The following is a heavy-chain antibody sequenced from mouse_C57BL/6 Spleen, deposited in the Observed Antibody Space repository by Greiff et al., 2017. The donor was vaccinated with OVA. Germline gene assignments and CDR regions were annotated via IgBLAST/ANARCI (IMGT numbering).Heavy chain of an antibody. CDR1: GFTFSDYY. D-gene: IGHD1-1*01. Sequence: DVHLVESEGGLVQPGSSMKLSCTASGFTFSDYYMAWVRQVPEKGLEWVANINYDGSSTYYLDSLKSRFIISRDNAKNILYLQMSSLKSEDTATYYCAREVVRGYAMDYWGQGTSVTVSS. J-gene: IGHJ4*01. V-gene: IGHV5-16*01. CDR3: AREVVRGYAMDY. CDR2: INYDGSST.